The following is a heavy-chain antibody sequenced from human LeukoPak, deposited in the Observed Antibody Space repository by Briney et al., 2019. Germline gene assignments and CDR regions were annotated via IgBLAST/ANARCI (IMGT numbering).Heavy chain of an antibody. CDR3: ARVNINYGYSNLFDF. J-gene: IGHJ4*02. V-gene: IGHV5-51*01. CDR2: IYPGDSDT. Sequence: GESLKISCKGSGYSFTIYWIGWVRQMPGKGLEWMGIIYPGDSDTRYSPSFQGQVTISADKSISTAYLQWSSLKASDTAMYYCARVNINYGYSNLFDFWGQGTLVTVSS. D-gene: IGHD5-18*01. CDR1: GYSFTIYW.